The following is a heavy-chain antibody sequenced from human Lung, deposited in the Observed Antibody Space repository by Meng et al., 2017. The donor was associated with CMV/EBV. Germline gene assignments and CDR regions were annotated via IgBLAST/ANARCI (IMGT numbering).Heavy chain of an antibody. Sequence: QVQLVQSGAEVKKPGSSVKVACKTLGDSFSTQTFSWVRQAPGQGLEWMGGLIAVFDKTKAAPRFQDRVTFTADESTSTAYMELSSLTFDDTAVYFCARGRRNEPLFDYWGQGTLVTVSS. CDR2: LIAVFDKT. V-gene: IGHV1-69*13. CDR1: GDSFSTQT. J-gene: IGHJ4*02. CDR3: ARGRRNEPLFDY. D-gene: IGHD1-14*01.